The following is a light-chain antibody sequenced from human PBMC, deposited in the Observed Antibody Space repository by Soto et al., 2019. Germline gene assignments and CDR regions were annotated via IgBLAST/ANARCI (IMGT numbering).Light chain of an antibody. CDR3: QQYKNWPT. Sequence: EIVMTQSPATLSVSPGERATLSCRASQSVSSNLAWYQQKPGQAPRLLIYGASTRATGIPARFSGSGSGTEFTLTISSLQSEGFAVYYCQQYKNWPTFGQGTKVDI. CDR1: QSVSSN. V-gene: IGKV3-15*01. J-gene: IGKJ1*01. CDR2: GAS.